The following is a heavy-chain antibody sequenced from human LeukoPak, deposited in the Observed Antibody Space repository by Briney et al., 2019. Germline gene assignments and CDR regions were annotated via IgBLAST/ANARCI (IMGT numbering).Heavy chain of an antibody. Sequence: PGGSLRLSCTASGFTFGEYAMSWVRQAPGKGLEWVGFIRSKAYGGTTEYAASVKGRFTISRDDSKSIAYLQMNSLKTDDTAVYYCTSVDYYDSSEEYYFDYWGKGTLVTVSS. CDR1: GFTFGEYA. J-gene: IGHJ4*02. V-gene: IGHV3-49*04. CDR3: TSVDYYDSSEEYYFDY. D-gene: IGHD3-22*01. CDR2: IRSKAYGGTT.